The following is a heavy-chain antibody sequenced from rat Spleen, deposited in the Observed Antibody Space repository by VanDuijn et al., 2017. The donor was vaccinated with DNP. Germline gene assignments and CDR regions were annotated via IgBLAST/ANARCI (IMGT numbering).Heavy chain of an antibody. CDR3: ARWDRD. D-gene: IGHD2-2*01. J-gene: IGHJ2*01. CDR1: GFSLTSYN. Sequence: QVQLKESGPGLVQPSQTLSLTCTVAGFSLTSYNVHWVRQPPGKGLEWIAAISSGGNTYFNPLLTSRLSIRRDTSKSQVFLKMNSLQTEDTAMYFCARWDRDWGQGVMVTVSS. V-gene: IGHV2-6*01. CDR2: ISSGGNT.